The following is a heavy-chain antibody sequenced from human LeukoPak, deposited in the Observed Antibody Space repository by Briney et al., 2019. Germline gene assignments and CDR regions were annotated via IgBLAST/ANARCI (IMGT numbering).Heavy chain of an antibody. V-gene: IGHV4-34*01. CDR3: ARGSREFDY. J-gene: IGHJ4*02. CDR1: GGSFSGYY. CDR2: INHSGST. Sequence: SETLSLTCAVYGGSFSGYYWSWIRQSPGKGLEWTGEINHSGSTNYNPSLKSRVTISVDTSKNQFSLKLSSVTAADTAVYYCARGSREFDYWGQGALVTVSS.